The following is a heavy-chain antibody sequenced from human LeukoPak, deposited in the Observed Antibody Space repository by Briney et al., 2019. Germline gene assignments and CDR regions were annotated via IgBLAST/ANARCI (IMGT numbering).Heavy chain of an antibody. CDR3: ARGLAIQQCLGYMAV. J-gene: IGHJ6*03. CDR1: GGSFSGYY. CDR2: INHSGST. Sequence: SETLSLTCVVYGGSFSGYYWSWIRQPPGKGLEWIGEINHSGSTNYNPSLKSRVTISVDTSKNQFSLKLSSVTAADTAVYYCARGLAIQQCLGYMAVWGKGTTVTVSS. V-gene: IGHV4-34*01. D-gene: IGHD5-18*01.